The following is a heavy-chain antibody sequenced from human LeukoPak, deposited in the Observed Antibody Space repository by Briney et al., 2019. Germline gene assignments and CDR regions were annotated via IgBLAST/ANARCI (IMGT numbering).Heavy chain of an antibody. CDR2: INPNSGNT. Sequence: ASVKVSCKASGYTFTGYYMHWVRQAPGQGLEWMGWINPNSGNTGYAQKFQGRVTMTRNTSISTAYMELSSLRSEDTAVYYCARTLRYCSGGSCYLLDYWGQGTLVTVSS. D-gene: IGHD2-15*01. CDR3: ARTLRYCSGGSCYLLDY. J-gene: IGHJ4*02. V-gene: IGHV1-8*02. CDR1: GYTFTGYY.